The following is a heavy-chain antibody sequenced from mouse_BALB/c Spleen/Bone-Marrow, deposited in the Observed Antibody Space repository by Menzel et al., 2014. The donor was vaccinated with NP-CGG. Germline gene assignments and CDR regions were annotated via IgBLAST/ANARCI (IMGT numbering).Heavy chain of an antibody. J-gene: IGHJ2*01. CDR1: GFDFSRYW. CDR3: ARLGYYGHFAY. V-gene: IGHV4-2*02. D-gene: IGHD1-2*01. CDR2: INPGSSTI. Sequence: EVQLQQSGGGLVQPGGSLILSCAASGFDFSRYWMSWARQAPGKGQEWIGEINPGSSTINYTPSLKDKFIISRDNAKKTLYLQINEVRSEDTALYYCARLGYYGHFAYRGQGTTLTVSS.